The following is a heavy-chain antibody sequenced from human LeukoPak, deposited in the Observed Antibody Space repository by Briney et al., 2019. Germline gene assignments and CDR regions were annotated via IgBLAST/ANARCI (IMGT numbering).Heavy chain of an antibody. CDR1: GFSFSNYD. CDR2: IWYDGSNK. D-gene: IGHD4-17*01. J-gene: IGHJ4*02. Sequence: PGRSLRLSCAASGFSFSNYDMHWVRQAPGKGLEWVAGIWYDGSNKYYADSVKGRFTISRDNSKNTLYLQMNSLRVEDTAVYHCARGDPTVTTKQNLDYWGQGSLVTVSS. CDR3: ARGDPTVTTKQNLDY. V-gene: IGHV3-33*01.